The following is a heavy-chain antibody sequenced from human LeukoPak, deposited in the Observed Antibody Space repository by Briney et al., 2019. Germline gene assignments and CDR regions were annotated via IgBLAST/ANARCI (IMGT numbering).Heavy chain of an antibody. J-gene: IGHJ5*02. CDR3: ARLLVVVTAIPDNWFDP. CDR1: GYTFTSYG. V-gene: IGHV1-18*01. CDR2: ISAYNSNT. D-gene: IGHD2-21*02. Sequence: ASVKVSCKASGYTFTSYGISWVRQAPGQGLEWMGWISAYNSNTNYAQKLQGRVTMTTDTSTSTAYMELRSLRSDDTAVYYCARLLVVVTAIPDNWFDPWGQGTLVTVSS.